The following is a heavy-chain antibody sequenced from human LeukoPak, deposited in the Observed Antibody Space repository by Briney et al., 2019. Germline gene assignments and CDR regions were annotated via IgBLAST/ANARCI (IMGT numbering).Heavy chain of an antibody. Sequence: GSLRLSCAASGFTFNRYWMSWVRQAPGKELQWVANIKQDGSAKYYVDSVKGRFTISRDNAKNSLYLQTNSLRAEDTAVYYCARVEASGYDYGAFDYWGQGTLVTVSS. J-gene: IGHJ4*02. CDR2: IKQDGSAK. D-gene: IGHD5-12*01. CDR3: ARVEASGYDYGAFDY. V-gene: IGHV3-7*01. CDR1: GFTFNRYW.